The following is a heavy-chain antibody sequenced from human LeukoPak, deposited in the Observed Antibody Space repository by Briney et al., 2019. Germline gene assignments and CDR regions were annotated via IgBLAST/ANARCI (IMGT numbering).Heavy chain of an antibody. Sequence: SETPSLTCTVSGGSISSSSYYWGWIRQPPGKGLEWIGSIYYSGSTYYNPSLKSRVTISVDTSKIQFSLKLSSVTAADTAVYYCARRTTVTSDYYYYMDVWGKGTTVTVSS. CDR1: GGSISSSSYY. V-gene: IGHV4-39*01. D-gene: IGHD4-17*01. CDR3: ARRTTVTSDYYYYMDV. J-gene: IGHJ6*03. CDR2: IYYSGST.